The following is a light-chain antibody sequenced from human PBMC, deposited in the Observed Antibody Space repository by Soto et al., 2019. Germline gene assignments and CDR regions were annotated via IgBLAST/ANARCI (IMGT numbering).Light chain of an antibody. Sequence: QSVLTQPPSVSGAPGQRVTISCTGSSANIRAGYDVHWYQQLPGTAPKLLIYGNSNRRSGVPDRFSGSKSGTSASLAITGLQAEDEADYYCQSYDSSLSGVVFGGGTKRTVL. V-gene: IGLV1-40*01. CDR2: GNS. CDR3: QSYDSSLSGVV. CDR1: SANIRAGYD. J-gene: IGLJ2*01.